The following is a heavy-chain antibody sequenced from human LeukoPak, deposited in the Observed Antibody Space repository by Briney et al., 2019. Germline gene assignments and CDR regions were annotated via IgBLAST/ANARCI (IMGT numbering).Heavy chain of an antibody. V-gene: IGHV3-30*02. CDR1: GFTFSSYV. D-gene: IGHD3-22*01. Sequence: PGGSLRLSCAASGFTFSSYVMHWVRQAPGKGLEWVAFIRYDGSNKYYADSVKGRFTISRDNSKNTLYLQMNSLRAEDTAVYYCAKDDELWSLYDSSGYPRPFIVIDYWGQGTLVTVSS. CDR2: IRYDGSNK. CDR3: AKDDELWSLYDSSGYPRPFIVIDY. J-gene: IGHJ4*02.